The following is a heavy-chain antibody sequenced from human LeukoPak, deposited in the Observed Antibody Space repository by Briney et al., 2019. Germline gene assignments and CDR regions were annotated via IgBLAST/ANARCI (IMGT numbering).Heavy chain of an antibody. J-gene: IGHJ4*02. CDR1: GGSVSSGTYH. Sequence: SETLSLTCTVSGGSVSSGTYHWSWIGQPPGKGLEWIGYIYYSGSTNYSPSLKSRVTISADTSKNQFSLKLTSVTVADTAVYYCARNYGDSLYYFDYWGQGTLVTVSS. CDR2: IYYSGST. CDR3: ARNYGDSLYYFDY. V-gene: IGHV4-61*01. D-gene: IGHD4-17*01.